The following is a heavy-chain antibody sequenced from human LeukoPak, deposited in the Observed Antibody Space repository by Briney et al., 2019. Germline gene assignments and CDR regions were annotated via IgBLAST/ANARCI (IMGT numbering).Heavy chain of an antibody. CDR1: GSTFDDYA. CDR2: ISWNSGSI. V-gene: IGHV3-9*01. J-gene: IGHJ4*02. CDR3: AKGPRSGYEVLPDY. D-gene: IGHD5-12*01. Sequence: PGRSLRLSCAASGSTFDDYAMHWVRQAPGKGLEWVSGISWNSGSIGYADSVKGRFTISRDNAKNSLYLQMSSLRAEDTALYYCAKGPRSGYEVLPDYWGQGTLVTVSS.